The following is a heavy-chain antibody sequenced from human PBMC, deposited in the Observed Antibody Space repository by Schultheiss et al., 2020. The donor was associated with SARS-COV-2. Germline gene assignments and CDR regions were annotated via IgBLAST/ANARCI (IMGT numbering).Heavy chain of an antibody. V-gene: IGHV3-30*03. CDR3: ARRPSRVTRINWFDP. CDR1: GFTFSSYS. D-gene: IGHD4-23*01. J-gene: IGHJ5*02. CDR2: ISYDGSNK. Sequence: GGSLRLSCAASGFTFSSYSMNWVRQAPGKGLEWVAVISYDGSNKYYADSVKGRFTISRDNSKNTLYLQMNSLRAEDTAVYYCARRPSRVTRINWFDPWGQGTLVTVSS.